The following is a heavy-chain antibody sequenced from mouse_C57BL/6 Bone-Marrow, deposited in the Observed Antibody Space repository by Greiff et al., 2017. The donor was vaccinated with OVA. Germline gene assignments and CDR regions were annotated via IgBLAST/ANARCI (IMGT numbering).Heavy chain of an antibody. CDR2: IDPSDSYT. CDR1: GYTFTSYW. J-gene: IGHJ2*01. V-gene: IGHV1-69*01. Sequence: QVQLQQPGAELVMPGASVKLSCKASGYTFTSYWMHWVKQRPGQGLEWIGEIDPSDSYTNYNQKFKGKSTLTVDKSSSTAYMQLSSLTSEDSAVDYCARWDDYDGYFDYWGQGTTLTVSS. D-gene: IGHD2-4*01. CDR3: ARWDDYDGYFDY.